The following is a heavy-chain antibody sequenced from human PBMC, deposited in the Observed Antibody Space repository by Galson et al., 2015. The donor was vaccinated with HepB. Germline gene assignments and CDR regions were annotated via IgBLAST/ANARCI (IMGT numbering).Heavy chain of an antibody. Sequence: SLKSRLTMSLDTSKNQFSLNLRSITAADTAVYYCARDQLRWGYYSMDVWGQGTTVTVSS. CDR3: ARDQLRWGYYSMDV. J-gene: IGHJ6*02. D-gene: IGHD2-2*01. V-gene: IGHV4-4*07.